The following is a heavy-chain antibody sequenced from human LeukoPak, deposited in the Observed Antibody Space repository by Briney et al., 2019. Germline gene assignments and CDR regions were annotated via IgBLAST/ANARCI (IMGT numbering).Heavy chain of an antibody. CDR3: ARAGTLGYCSSTSCYYYYYYMDV. J-gene: IGHJ6*03. D-gene: IGHD2-2*01. CDR2: IKQDGSEK. V-gene: IGHV3-7*01. Sequence: PGRHLRLFSADPGFTFSSYWRNWVDQAPGHRMKRKTNIKQDGSEKYYVDSVKGRFTISRDNAKNSLYLQMNSLRAEDTAVYYCARAGTLGYCSSTSCYYYYYYMDVWGKGTTVTVSS. CDR1: GFTFSSYW.